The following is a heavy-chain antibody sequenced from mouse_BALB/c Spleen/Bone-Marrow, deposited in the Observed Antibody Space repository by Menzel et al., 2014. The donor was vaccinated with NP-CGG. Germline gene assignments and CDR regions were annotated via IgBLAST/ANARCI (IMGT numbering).Heavy chain of an antibody. CDR2: IYPGNSDT. Sequence: VQLQQSGTVLARPGASVKLSCKASGYSFTRYWMHWVKQRPGQGLEWIGAIYPGNSDTTFKQKFKDKAKLTAVTSASTAFMELSSLTNEDSAVYYCARGNYCDNHACFAYWGQGTLVTVSA. CDR3: ARGNYCDNHACFAY. J-gene: IGHJ3*01. CDR1: GYSFTRYW. D-gene: IGHD2-1*01. V-gene: IGHV1-5*01.